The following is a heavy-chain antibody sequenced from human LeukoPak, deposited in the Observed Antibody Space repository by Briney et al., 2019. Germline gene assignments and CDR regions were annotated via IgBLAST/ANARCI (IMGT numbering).Heavy chain of an antibody. Sequence: PSQTLSLTCTVSGGSISSGSYYWSWIRQPPGKGLEWIGYIYYSGSTNYNPSLKSRVTISVDTSKNQFSLKLSSVTAADTAVYYCARTLYYYDSSGYSPYFDYWGQGTLVTVSS. V-gene: IGHV4-61*01. D-gene: IGHD3-22*01. CDR1: GGSISSGSYY. J-gene: IGHJ4*02. CDR3: ARTLYYYDSSGYSPYFDY. CDR2: IYYSGST.